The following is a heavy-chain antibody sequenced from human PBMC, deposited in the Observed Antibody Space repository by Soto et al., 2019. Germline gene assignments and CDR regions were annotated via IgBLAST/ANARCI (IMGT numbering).Heavy chain of an antibody. D-gene: IGHD1-26*01. J-gene: IGHJ4*02. Sequence: GGSLRLSCEGSGFPFSSYAMSWVRQAPGKGLEWVSGIGASGTATYYAEFVKGRFITSRDNSKNTLHLQMNSLRAEDTAIYYCALRKTGSYFDYWGQGTLVTVSS. CDR1: GFPFSSYA. V-gene: IGHV3-23*01. CDR3: ALRKTGSYFDY. CDR2: IGASGTAT.